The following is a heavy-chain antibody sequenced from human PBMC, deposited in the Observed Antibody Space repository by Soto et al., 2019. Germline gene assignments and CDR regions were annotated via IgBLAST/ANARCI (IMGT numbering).Heavy chain of an antibody. D-gene: IGHD3-10*01. V-gene: IGHV3-23*01. Sequence: EVQLSGSGGGLVQPAGSLRLSCAASGFTFSSYAMSWVRQAPGKGLEWVSAISGSSTSTYYADSVKGRFTISRDNSKNTLYLQMNSLRAEDTAVYYCAKDPSSGFAMENYFDYWGQGTLVTVSS. CDR3: AKDPSSGFAMENYFDY. J-gene: IGHJ4*02. CDR2: ISGSSTST. CDR1: GFTFSSYA.